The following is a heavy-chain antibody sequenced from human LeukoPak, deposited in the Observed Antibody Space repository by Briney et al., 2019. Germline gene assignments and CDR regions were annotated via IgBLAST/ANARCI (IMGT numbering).Heavy chain of an antibody. J-gene: IGHJ4*02. Sequence: PGGSLRLSCAASGFTVSSNYMSWVRQAPGKGLKWVSVIYSGGSTYYADSVKGRFTISRDNSKNTLYLQMNSLRAEDTAVYYCARDRAGALDYWGQGTLVTVSS. CDR1: GFTVSSNY. CDR3: ARDRAGALDY. CDR2: IYSGGST. V-gene: IGHV3-66*01. D-gene: IGHD1-26*01.